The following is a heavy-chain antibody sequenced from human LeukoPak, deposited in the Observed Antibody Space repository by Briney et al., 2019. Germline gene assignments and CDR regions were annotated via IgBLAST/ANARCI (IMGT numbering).Heavy chain of an antibody. J-gene: IGHJ4*02. Sequence: ASVKVSCKASGYTFTSYYMHWVRQAPGQGLEWMGIINPSGGSTSYAQKFQGRVTMTRDTSTSTVYMELSSLRSEDTAVYYCAREGYCSGGSCYFFDYWGQGTLVTASS. D-gene: IGHD2-15*01. V-gene: IGHV1-46*01. CDR2: INPSGGST. CDR1: GYTFTSYY. CDR3: AREGYCSGGSCYFFDY.